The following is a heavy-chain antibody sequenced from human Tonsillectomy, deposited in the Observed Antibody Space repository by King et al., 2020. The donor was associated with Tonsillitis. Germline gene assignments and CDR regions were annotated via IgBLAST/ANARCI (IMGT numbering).Heavy chain of an antibody. CDR1: GYSFDTYW. CDR2: IYPGDSET. D-gene: IGHD5-24*01. V-gene: IGHV5-51*01. CDR3: ARREMAARMPFGP. Sequence: EVQLVESGAEVKKPGQSLKISCKGSGYSFDTYWIAWVRQMPGKGLEWMGIIYPGDSETRYNPSFQGKVTISADMSINTAYLQWSSLKASDTAIYYCARREMAARMPFGPWGQGTLVTVSS. J-gene: IGHJ5*02.